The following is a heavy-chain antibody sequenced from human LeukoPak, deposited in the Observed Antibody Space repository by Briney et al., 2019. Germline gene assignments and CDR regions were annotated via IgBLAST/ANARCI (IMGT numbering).Heavy chain of an antibody. CDR1: GGSISSGGYY. D-gene: IGHD4-17*01. CDR2: IYYSGST. V-gene: IGHV4-31*03. Sequence: SETLSLTCTVSGGSISSGGYYWSWIRQHPGKGLEWIGYIYYSGSTYYNLSLKSRVTISVDTSKNQFSLKLSSVTAADTAVYYCARGTVTTFGYWGQGTLVTVSS. J-gene: IGHJ4*02. CDR3: ARGTVTTFGY.